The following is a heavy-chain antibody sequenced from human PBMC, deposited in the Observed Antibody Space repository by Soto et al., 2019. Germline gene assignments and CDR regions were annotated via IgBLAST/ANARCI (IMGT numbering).Heavy chain of an antibody. Sequence: ALRLSSASSGFIFSRYGMHWVRQAPGKGLEWVAVISYDGSNKYYADSVKGRFTISRDNSKNTLYLQMNSLRAEDTAVYYCAKETEGPGGFDYWGQGTLVTVSS. D-gene: IGHD3-16*01. CDR2: ISYDGSNK. J-gene: IGHJ4*02. CDR3: AKETEGPGGFDY. V-gene: IGHV3-30*18. CDR1: GFIFSRYG.